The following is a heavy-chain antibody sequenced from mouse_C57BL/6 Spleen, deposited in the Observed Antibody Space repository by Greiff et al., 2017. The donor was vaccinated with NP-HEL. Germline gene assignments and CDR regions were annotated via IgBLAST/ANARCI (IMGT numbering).Heavy chain of an antibody. CDR1: GFTFSSYT. V-gene: IGHV5-9*01. CDR2: ISRGGGST. Sequence: DVMLVESGGGLVKPGASLKLSCAASGFTFSSYTMPWVRQTPGKRLEWVATISRGGGSTYYPDSVKGRFTISRDNAKNTLYLQMSSLRSGDTALYYCARHAYYYGLFAYWGKGTLVTVSA. J-gene: IGHJ3*01. CDR3: ARHAYYYGLFAY. D-gene: IGHD1-1*01.